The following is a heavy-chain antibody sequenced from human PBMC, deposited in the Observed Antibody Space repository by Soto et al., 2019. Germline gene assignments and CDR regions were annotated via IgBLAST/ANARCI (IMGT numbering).Heavy chain of an antibody. Sequence: PGGSLRLSCAASGFTFSSYAMHWVRQAPGKGLEWVAVISYDGSNKYYADSVKGRFTISRDNSKNTLYLQMNSLRAEDTAVYYCARGLYYYDSSGGGFDYWGQGTLVTV. CDR2: ISYDGSNK. J-gene: IGHJ4*02. CDR3: ARGLYYYDSSGGGFDY. CDR1: GFTFSSYA. V-gene: IGHV3-30-3*01. D-gene: IGHD3-22*01.